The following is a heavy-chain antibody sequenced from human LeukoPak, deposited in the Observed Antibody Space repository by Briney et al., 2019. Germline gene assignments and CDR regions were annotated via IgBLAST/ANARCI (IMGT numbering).Heavy chain of an antibody. J-gene: IGHJ4*02. V-gene: IGHV1-46*01. CDR1: GYTFTSYY. D-gene: IGHD1-26*01. Sequence: ASVKVSCKASGYTFTSYYIHWVRQAPGQGLECTGIINPSGGSTTYAQKFQGRITMTRDMSTSTVYMELSSLRSEDTAMYYCARGSRYFDYWGQGTLVTASS. CDR3: ARGSRYFDY. CDR2: INPSGGST.